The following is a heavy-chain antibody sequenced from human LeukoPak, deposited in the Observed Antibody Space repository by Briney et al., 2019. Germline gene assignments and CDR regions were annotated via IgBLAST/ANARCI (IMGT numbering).Heavy chain of an antibody. CDR3: ARDGRATVTSPPRFVYYYYMDV. CDR2: IRYDGSNK. D-gene: IGHD4-17*01. Sequence: GGSLRLSCAASGFTFSSYGMHWVRQAPGKGLEWVAFIRYDGSNKYYADSVKGRFTISRDNSKNTLYLHVNSLRPEDTAVYYCARDGRATVTSPPRFVYYYYMDVWGKGTTVTVSS. J-gene: IGHJ6*03. CDR1: GFTFSSYG. V-gene: IGHV3-30*02.